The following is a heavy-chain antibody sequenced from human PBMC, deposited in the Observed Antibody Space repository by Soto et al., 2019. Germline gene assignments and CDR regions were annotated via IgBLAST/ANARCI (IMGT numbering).Heavy chain of an antibody. CDR3: ARYSSGWYNWFDP. J-gene: IGHJ5*02. CDR2: IYYSGST. D-gene: IGHD6-13*01. CDR1: GGSISSGGYY. V-gene: IGHV4-31*03. Sequence: PSETLSLTCTVSGGSISSGGYYWSWIRQHPGKGLEWIGYIYYSGSTYYNPSLKSRVTISVDTSKNQFSLKLSSVTAADTAVYYCARYSSGWYNWFDPWGQGTLVTVSS.